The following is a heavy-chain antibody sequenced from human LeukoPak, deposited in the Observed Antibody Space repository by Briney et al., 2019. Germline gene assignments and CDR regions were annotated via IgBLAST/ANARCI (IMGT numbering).Heavy chain of an antibody. CDR3: AREYYSLSGRNWFDP. CDR2: ISNKGKT. CDR1: GGSISDYY. V-gene: IGHV4-59*01. J-gene: IGHJ5*02. D-gene: IGHD3-10*01. Sequence: PSETLSLTCTVSGGSISDYYWIWIRQPPGKGLEWVGHISNKGKTNYSPSPNSRVTISVDKSRNQFSLNLRSVTAADTAVYYCAREYYSLSGRNWFDPWGQGTLVTVSS.